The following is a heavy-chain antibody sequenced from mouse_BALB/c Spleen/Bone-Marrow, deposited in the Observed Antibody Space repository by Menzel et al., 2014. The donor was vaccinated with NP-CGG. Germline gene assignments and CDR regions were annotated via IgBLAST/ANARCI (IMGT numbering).Heavy chain of an antibody. V-gene: IGHV5-17*02. D-gene: IGHD4-1*01. Sequence: DVMLVESGGGLVQPGGSRKLSCAASGFTFSSFGMHWVRQAPEKGLEWVAYISSGSSIIYYADTVKGRLTISRDDPKNTLFLQMTSLRSEDTAMYYRTRGGNWDDFDYWGQGTTLTVSS. CDR2: ISSGSSII. CDR3: TRGGNWDDFDY. J-gene: IGHJ2*01. CDR1: GFTFSSFG.